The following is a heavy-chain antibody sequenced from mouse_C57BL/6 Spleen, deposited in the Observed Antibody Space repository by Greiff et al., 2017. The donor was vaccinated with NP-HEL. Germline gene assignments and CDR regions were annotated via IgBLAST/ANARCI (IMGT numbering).Heavy chain of an antibody. Sequence: VQLQQSGAELVKPGASVKLSCKASGYTFTSYWMHWVKQRPGQGLEWIGMIHPNSGSTNYNEKFKSKATLTVDKSSSTAYMQLSSLTSEDSAVYYCAPSYGSSYDYFDYWGQGTTLTVSS. CDR3: APSYGSSYDYFDY. D-gene: IGHD1-1*01. J-gene: IGHJ2*01. CDR1: GYTFTSYW. V-gene: IGHV1-64*01. CDR2: IHPNSGST.